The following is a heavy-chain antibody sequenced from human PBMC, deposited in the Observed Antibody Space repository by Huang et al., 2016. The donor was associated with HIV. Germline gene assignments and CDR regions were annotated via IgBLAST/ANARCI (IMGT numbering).Heavy chain of an antibody. Sequence: QVQLVESGGGVVQPGRSLRLSCAASGFTLSDYAIHWVRQAPGKGLELVALISYDGNDKFYSDSVRGRFTISRDNFKNTLYLQMNSLRHEDTALYYCARFGKRLPMLRGEDVIGDIWGQGTMVIVSS. V-gene: IGHV3-30-3*01. CDR3: ARFGKRLPMLRGEDVIGDI. D-gene: IGHD3-10*01. CDR1: GFTLSDYA. J-gene: IGHJ3*02. CDR2: ISYDGNDK.